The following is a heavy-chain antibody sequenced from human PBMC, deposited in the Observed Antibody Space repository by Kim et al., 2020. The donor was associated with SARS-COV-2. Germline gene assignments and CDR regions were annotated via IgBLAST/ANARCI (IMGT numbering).Heavy chain of an antibody. CDR2: IIPIFGTA. CDR3: ARGGVVGTHSTNWFDP. CDR1: GGTFSSYA. J-gene: IGHJ5*02. Sequence: SVKVSCKASGGTFSSYAISWVRQAPGQGLEWMGGIIPIFGTANYAQKFQGRVTITADESTSTAYMELSSLRSEDTAVYYCARGGVVGTHSTNWFDPWGQGTLVTVSS. D-gene: IGHD2-15*01. V-gene: IGHV1-69*13.